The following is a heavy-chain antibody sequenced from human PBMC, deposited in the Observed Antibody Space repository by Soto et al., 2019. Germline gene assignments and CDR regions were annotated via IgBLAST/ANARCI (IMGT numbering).Heavy chain of an antibody. CDR1: DGFMNQYAW. J-gene: IGHJ6*02. Sequence: PSETLSLTCGVSDGFMNQYAWWFSWVRQPPGKGLEWIGEIHHTGSSNYNPPFKSRVIMSVDTSKTQFSLNLNSVTAADTAIYYCAAGTDYRWVFWGQGTTVTGS. CDR2: IHHTGSS. D-gene: IGHD4-4*01. V-gene: IGHV4-4*02. CDR3: AAGTDYRWVF.